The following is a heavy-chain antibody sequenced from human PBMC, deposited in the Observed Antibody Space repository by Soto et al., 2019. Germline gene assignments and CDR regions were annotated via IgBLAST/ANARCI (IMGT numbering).Heavy chain of an antibody. Sequence: ASVKVSCKASGYTFPSYGISWVRQAPGQGLEWMGWISVDDGDTNYAQNFQGRVTMSTDTSTSTAYMEMRRLISDDTAVYYCARDQVAKCVPCSAMVNYYYGMDAWGQGTTLTVSS. J-gene: IGHJ6*02. V-gene: IGHV1-18*04. CDR2: ISVDDGDT. D-gene: IGHD5-18*01. CDR3: ARDQVAKCVPCSAMVNYYYGMDA. CDR1: GYTFPSYG.